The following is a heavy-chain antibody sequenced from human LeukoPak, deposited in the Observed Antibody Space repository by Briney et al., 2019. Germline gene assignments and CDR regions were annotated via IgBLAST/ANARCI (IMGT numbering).Heavy chain of an antibody. Sequence: GESLKISCQGSGYRFTSYWIGWVRPIPGKGLEWTGIIYPGDSDTRYSPSFQGQVTISADKSISTAYLQWSSLKASDTAMYYCARLGGYSGYDLSHFDYWGQGTLVTVSS. CDR3: ARLGGYSGYDLSHFDY. V-gene: IGHV5-51*01. CDR2: IYPGDSDT. CDR1: GYRFTSYW. D-gene: IGHD5-12*01. J-gene: IGHJ4*02.